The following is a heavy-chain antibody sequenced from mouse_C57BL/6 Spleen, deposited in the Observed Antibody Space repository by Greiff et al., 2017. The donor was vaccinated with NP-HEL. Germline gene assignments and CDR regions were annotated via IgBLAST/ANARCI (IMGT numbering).Heavy chain of an antibody. J-gene: IGHJ1*03. CDR1: GYSITSDY. CDR3: ARSPIYYGNSYWYFDV. V-gene: IGHV3-8*01. Sequence: DVMLVESGPGLAKPSQTLSLTCSVTGYSITSDYWNWIRKFPGNKLEYMGYISYSGSTYYNPSLKSRISITRDTSKNQYYLQLNSVTTEDTATYYCARSPIYYGNSYWYFDVWGTGTTVTVSS. CDR2: ISYSGST. D-gene: IGHD2-1*01.